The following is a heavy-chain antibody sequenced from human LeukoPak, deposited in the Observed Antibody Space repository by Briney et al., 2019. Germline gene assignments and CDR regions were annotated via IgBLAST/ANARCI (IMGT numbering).Heavy chain of an antibody. D-gene: IGHD3-3*01. CDR3: ARAGYDFWSYYFDY. V-gene: IGHV4-39*07. J-gene: IGHJ4*02. Sequence: SETLSLTCTVSGGSISSSSYYWGWIRQPPGKGLEWIGSTYYSGSTYYNPSLKSRVTISVDTSKNQFSLKLSSVTAADTAVYYCARAGYDFWSYYFDYWGQGTLVTVSS. CDR1: GGSISSSSYY. CDR2: TYYSGST.